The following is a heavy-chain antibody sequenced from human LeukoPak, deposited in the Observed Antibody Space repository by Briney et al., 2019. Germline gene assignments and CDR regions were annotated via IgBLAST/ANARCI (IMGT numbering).Heavy chain of an antibody. CDR3: ARQSSSGYYPLDH. J-gene: IGHJ4*02. CDR2: IYYSGST. Sequence: SETLSLTCTVSGGSISSYYWSWIRQPPGKGLEWIGYIYYSGSTNYNPSLESRVTISVDTSKNQFSLKLSSVTAADTAVYYCARQSSSGYYPLDHWGQGTLVTVSS. CDR1: GGSISSYY. V-gene: IGHV4-59*01. D-gene: IGHD3-22*01.